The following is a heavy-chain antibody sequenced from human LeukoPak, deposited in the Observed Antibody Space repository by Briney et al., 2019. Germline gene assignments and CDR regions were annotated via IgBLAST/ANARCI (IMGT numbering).Heavy chain of an antibody. V-gene: IGHV4-59*01. Sequence: SETLSLTCTVSGGSISSYYWSWIRRPPGKGLEWIGYIYYSGSTNYNPSLKSRVTISVDTSKNQFSLKLSSVTAADTAVYYCARGFSGSWYFDYWGQGTLVTVSS. CDR2: IYYSGST. D-gene: IGHD6-13*01. CDR1: GGSISSYY. J-gene: IGHJ4*02. CDR3: ARGFSGSWYFDY.